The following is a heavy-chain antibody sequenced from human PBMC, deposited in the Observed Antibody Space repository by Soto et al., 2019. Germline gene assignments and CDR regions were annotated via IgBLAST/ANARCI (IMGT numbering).Heavy chain of an antibody. CDR3: ARIGPSSSGGYYYYYYGMDI. D-gene: IGHD3-16*01. Sequence: TRPVTLKCTSPGSPHSTSGMCASWIRQPPGKALEWLALIDWDDDKYYSTSLKTRLTISKDTSKNQVVLTMTNMDPVDTATYYCARIGPSSSGGYYYYYYGMDIQGQGTMVTGSS. J-gene: IGHJ6*02. CDR1: GSPHSTSGMC. V-gene: IGHV2-70*01. CDR2: IDWDDDK.